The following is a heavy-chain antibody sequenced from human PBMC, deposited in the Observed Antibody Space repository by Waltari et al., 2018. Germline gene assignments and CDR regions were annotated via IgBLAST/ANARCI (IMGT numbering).Heavy chain of an antibody. CDR3: ARSRILTGYFPNEEFDN. D-gene: IGHD3-9*01. V-gene: IGHV1-46*01. CDR1: GYTFTSYY. Sequence: QVQLVQSGAEVKKPGASVRLSCKDSGYTFTSYYINWVRQAPGQGPEWMGVINPGGGSTIYAQKFQGRVTMSRDTSTSTVYMELSSLRSEDTAVYYCARSRILTGYFPNEEFDNWGQGTLVTVSS. J-gene: IGHJ4*02. CDR2: INPGGGST.